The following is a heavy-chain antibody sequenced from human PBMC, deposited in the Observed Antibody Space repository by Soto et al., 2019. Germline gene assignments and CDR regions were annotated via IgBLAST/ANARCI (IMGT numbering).Heavy chain of an antibody. CDR1: GIGFGSYA. Sequence: PGVSLRLSCSASGIGFGSYALSWVRETPAKGLEWVSTISGSDGNGIYADSVKGRFSISRDTSQSTLYLQMHSTRADDPAMVYCAGWIYLDCWGREPWVTSPQ. D-gene: IGHD5-12*01. V-gene: IGHV3-23*01. J-gene: IGHJ4*02. CDR2: ISGSDGNG. CDR3: AGWIYLDC.